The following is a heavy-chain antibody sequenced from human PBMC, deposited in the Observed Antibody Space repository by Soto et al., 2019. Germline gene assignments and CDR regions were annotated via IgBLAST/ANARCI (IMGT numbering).Heavy chain of an antibody. Sequence: QVQLQESGPGLVKPSVTLSLTCAVSGGSISSTNWWSWVRQPPGKGLEWIGEIYHSGSTNYNPSLLSRVTISVDKSKNKCSLKLSAVTAADTAVYYCARVWDFSSAWVDYWGQGTLVTVSS. CDR1: GGSISSTNW. CDR3: ARVWDFSSAWVDY. V-gene: IGHV4-4*02. D-gene: IGHD6-19*01. CDR2: IYHSGST. J-gene: IGHJ4*02.